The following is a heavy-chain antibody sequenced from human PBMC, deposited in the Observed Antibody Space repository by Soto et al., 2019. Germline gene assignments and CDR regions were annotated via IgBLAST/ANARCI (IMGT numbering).Heavy chain of an antibody. CDR1: GFSLSTSGVG. CDR2: IYWDDDK. Sequence: SGPTLVNPTQTLTLTCTFSGFSLSTSGVGVGWIRQPPGKALEWLALIYWDDDKRYSPSLKSRLTITKNTSKNQVVLTMTNMDPVDTATYYCARRAPDCSGGSCYYYWGQGTLVTVSS. D-gene: IGHD2-15*01. V-gene: IGHV2-5*02. CDR3: ARRAPDCSGGSCYYY. J-gene: IGHJ4*02.